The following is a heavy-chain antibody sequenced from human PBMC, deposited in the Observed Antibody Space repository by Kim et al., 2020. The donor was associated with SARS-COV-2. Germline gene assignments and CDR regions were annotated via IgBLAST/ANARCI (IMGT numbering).Heavy chain of an antibody. CDR1: GGSISSGGYY. J-gene: IGHJ4*02. Sequence: SETLSLTCTVSGGSISSGGYYWSWIRQHPGKGLEWIGYIYYSGSTYYNPSLKSRVTISVDTSKNQFSLKLSSVTAADTAVYYCARDYYYGSGSYFGYWGQGTLVTVSS. D-gene: IGHD3-10*01. CDR2: IYYSGST. CDR3: ARDYYYGSGSYFGY. V-gene: IGHV4-31*03.